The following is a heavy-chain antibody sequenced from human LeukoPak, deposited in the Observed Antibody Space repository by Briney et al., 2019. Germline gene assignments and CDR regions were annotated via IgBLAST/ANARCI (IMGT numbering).Heavy chain of an antibody. D-gene: IGHD6-19*01. V-gene: IGHV3-69-1*01. CDR1: GFTFSSHS. Sequence: GGSLRLSCAASGFTFSSHSINWVRQAPGKGLEWIATMTSTNSIYYADSVKGRFTISRDNSKNTLYLQMNSLRAEDTAVYYCARDTTWDGGWYSYWGQGTLVTVSS. J-gene: IGHJ4*02. CDR3: ARDTTWDGGWYSY. CDR2: MTSTNSI.